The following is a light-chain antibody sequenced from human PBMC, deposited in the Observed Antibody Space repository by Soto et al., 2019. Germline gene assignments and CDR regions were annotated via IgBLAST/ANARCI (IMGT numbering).Light chain of an antibody. J-gene: IGLJ2*01. CDR3: SSYTSSTVV. V-gene: IGLV2-14*03. Sequence: QSALTQPASVSGYPGQSITISCTGTSSDVGDYNYVSWYQHHPGKAPKLMIYDVSNRPSGVSNRFSGSKSGNTASLTISGLQAEDEADYYCSSYTSSTVVFGGGTKLTVL. CDR2: DVS. CDR1: SSDVGDYNY.